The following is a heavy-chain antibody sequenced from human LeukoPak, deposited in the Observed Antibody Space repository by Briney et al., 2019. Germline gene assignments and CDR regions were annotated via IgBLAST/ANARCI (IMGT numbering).Heavy chain of an antibody. CDR1: GGSISSGDYY. J-gene: IGHJ4*02. Sequence: PSETLSLTCTVSGGSISSGDYYWSWIRQPPGKGLEWIGYIYYSGSTYYNPSLKSRVTISVDTSKNQFSLKLSSVTAADTAVYYCARVNPYYYDSSGYQPLYYFDYWGQGTLVTVSS. D-gene: IGHD3-22*01. CDR2: IYYSGST. CDR3: ARVNPYYYDSSGYQPLYYFDY. V-gene: IGHV4-30-4*01.